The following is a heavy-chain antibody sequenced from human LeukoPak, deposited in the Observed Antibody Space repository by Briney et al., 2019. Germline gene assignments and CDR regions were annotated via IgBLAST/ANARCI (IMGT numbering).Heavy chain of an antibody. CDR3: AREARIGGEGFDY. Sequence: GASVKVSCKASGYTFTGYYMHWVRQAPGQGLEWMGIINPSGGGTSYAQKFQGRVTMTRDMSTSTVYMELSSLRSEDTAVYYCAREARIGGEGFDYWGQGTLVTVSS. V-gene: IGHV1-46*01. CDR1: GYTFTGYY. D-gene: IGHD1-26*01. CDR2: INPSGGGT. J-gene: IGHJ4*02.